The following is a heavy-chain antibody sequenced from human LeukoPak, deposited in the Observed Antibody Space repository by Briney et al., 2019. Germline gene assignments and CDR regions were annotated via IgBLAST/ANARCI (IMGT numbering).Heavy chain of an antibody. Sequence: SVKVSCKASGGTFSSYAISWVRQAPGQGLEWMGGIIPNFGTRNYAQKFQGRVTITADKSTSTVVMELRGLRPEDTAVYYCAREAAADDYGDYGPIDIWGQGTMVTVSS. CDR3: AREAAADDYGDYGPIDI. J-gene: IGHJ3*02. CDR1: GGTFSSYA. V-gene: IGHV1-69*06. D-gene: IGHD4-17*01. CDR2: IIPNFGTR.